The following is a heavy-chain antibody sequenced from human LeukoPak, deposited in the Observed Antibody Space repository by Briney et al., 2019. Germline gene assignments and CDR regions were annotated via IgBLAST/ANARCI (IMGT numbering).Heavy chain of an antibody. J-gene: IGHJ4*02. CDR3: TRGTVTSY. V-gene: IGHV3-7*01. CDR2: IKEDGSEK. CDR1: GFTFSSYA. Sequence: GGSLRLSCAASGFTFSSYAMHWVRQAPGKGLEWMANIKEDGSEKYYVDSVKGRFTISRDNAKNSLYLQMNSLRTEDTAVYYCTRGTVTSYWGQGTLVTVSS. D-gene: IGHD4-17*01.